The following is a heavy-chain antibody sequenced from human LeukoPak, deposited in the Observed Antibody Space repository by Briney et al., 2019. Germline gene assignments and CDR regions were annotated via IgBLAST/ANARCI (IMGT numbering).Heavy chain of an antibody. Sequence: GGSLRLSCAASGFSFSTYSFSWVRQAPGKGLEWVSGISASGGDTFYADSVKGRFTISRDNSKNTLSLQMNSLRVEDTAIYYCAKDVRRCNGACTWGRGTLVTVSS. CDR3: AKDVRRCNGACT. CDR1: GFSFSTYS. CDR2: ISASGGDT. D-gene: IGHD2-8*01. V-gene: IGHV3-23*01. J-gene: IGHJ5*02.